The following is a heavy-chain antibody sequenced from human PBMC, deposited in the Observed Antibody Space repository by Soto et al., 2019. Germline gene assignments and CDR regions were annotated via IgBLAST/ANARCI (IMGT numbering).Heavy chain of an antibody. J-gene: IGHJ4*02. CDR2: ISYDGSNK. CDR3: ARDWVSGSYDY. Sequence: GGSLRLSCAASGFTFSSYAMHWVRQAPGKGLEWVAVISYDGSNKYYADSVKGRFTISRDNSKNTLYLQMNSLRAEDTAVYYCARDWVSGSYDYWGQGTLVTVSS. CDR1: GFTFSSYA. D-gene: IGHD1-26*01. V-gene: IGHV3-30-3*01.